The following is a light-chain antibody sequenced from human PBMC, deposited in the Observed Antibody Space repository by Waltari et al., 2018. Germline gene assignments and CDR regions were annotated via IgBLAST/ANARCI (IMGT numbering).Light chain of an antibody. J-gene: IGKJ1*01. CDR1: QAVSSLY. CDR3: QQYGGSPT. Sequence: EIVLTQSPGTLSLSPGERVILSCRPSQAVSSLYLAWYQQKPGQAPRLLIYGSTSRAPGIPDRFSGSGSGTDFTLTISRLEPDDVALYYCQQYGGSPTFGQGTKVEIK. CDR2: GST. V-gene: IGKV3-20*01.